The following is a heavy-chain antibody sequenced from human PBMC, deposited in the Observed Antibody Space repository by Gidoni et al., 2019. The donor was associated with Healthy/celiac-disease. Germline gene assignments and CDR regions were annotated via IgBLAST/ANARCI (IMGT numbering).Heavy chain of an antibody. CDR2: IIPLFGTA. J-gene: IGHJ3*02. D-gene: IGHD3-3*01. CDR3: TVASRFTTNAFDI. V-gene: IGHV1-69*01. Sequence: QVQLVQSGAEVKSPGSSVKVSCKASGGTFSSYAVSWVRQAPGQGLELMGGIIPLFGTAHYVQKCQGRFTTTAYESTSTAYMELSSLRSEDTAVYYCTVASRFTTNAFDIWGQGTMVTVSS. CDR1: GGTFSSYA.